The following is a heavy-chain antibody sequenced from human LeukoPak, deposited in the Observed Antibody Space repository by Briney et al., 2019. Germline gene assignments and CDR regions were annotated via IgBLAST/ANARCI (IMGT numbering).Heavy chain of an antibody. D-gene: IGHD6-13*01. V-gene: IGHV3-9*01. CDR1: GFTFDDYA. CDR3: ARDIFTGIAAAGAIDY. J-gene: IGHJ4*02. Sequence: GGSLRLSCAASGFTFDDYAMHWVRQAPGKGLEWVSGISWNSGSIGYADSVKGRFTISRDNAKNSLYLQMNSLRAEDTALYYCARDIFTGIAAAGAIDYWGQGTLVTVSS. CDR2: ISWNSGSI.